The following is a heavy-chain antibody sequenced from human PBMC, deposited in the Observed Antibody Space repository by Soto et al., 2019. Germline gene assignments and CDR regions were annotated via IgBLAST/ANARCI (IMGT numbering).Heavy chain of an antibody. CDR1: GGSISSYY. CDR3: ATHPDYGDSPDDY. D-gene: IGHD4-17*01. Sequence: QVQLQESGPGLVKPSETLSLTCTVSGGSISSYYWSWIRQPPGKGLEWIGYIYYSGSTNYNPSLKSRVTLSVDTSKNQFSLKLSSVTAADTAVYYCATHPDYGDSPDDYWGQGTLVTVSS. CDR2: IYYSGST. J-gene: IGHJ4*02. V-gene: IGHV4-59*08.